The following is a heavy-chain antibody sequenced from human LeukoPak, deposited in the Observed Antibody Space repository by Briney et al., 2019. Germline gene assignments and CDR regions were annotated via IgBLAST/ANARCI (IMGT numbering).Heavy chain of an antibody. D-gene: IGHD5-24*01. Sequence: GASVKVSCKASGGTFSSYAISWVRQAPGQGLEWMGRIIPIFGIANYAQKFQGRVTITADKSTSTAYMELSSLRSEDTAVYYCARVELRDGYRSYFDYWGQGTLVTVSS. V-gene: IGHV1-69*04. J-gene: IGHJ4*02. CDR1: GGTFSSYA. CDR2: IIPIFGIA. CDR3: ARVELRDGYRSYFDY.